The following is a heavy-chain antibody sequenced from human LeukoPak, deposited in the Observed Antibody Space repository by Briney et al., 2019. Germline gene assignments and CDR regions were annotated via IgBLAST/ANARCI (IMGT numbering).Heavy chain of an antibody. CDR3: ARDDPDSSGYYGY. CDR2: ISYDGSDK. D-gene: IGHD3-22*01. V-gene: IGHV3-30-3*01. Sequence: PGRSLRLSCAASGFTFSSYAMHWVRQAPGKGLEWVAVISYDGSDKYYADSVKGRLTISRDNSKNTLYLQMNSLRAEDTAVYYCARDDPDSSGYYGYWGQGTLVTVSS. J-gene: IGHJ4*02. CDR1: GFTFSSYA.